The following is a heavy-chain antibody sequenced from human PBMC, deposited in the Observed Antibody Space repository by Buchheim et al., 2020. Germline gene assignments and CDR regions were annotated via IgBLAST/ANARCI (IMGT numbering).Heavy chain of an antibody. CDR1: GITFSTYS. D-gene: IGHD5-24*01. CDR2: ISYDGSDT. V-gene: IGHV3-30*18. CDR3: ANRDGDY. J-gene: IGHJ4*02. Sequence: QVQLVESGGGVVQPGKSLRLSCAASGITFSTYSMHWVRQAPGTGLESVALISYDGSDTYYADSVKGRFTISRDKSKSTLHLQMDNLRTEDTAVYFCANRDGDYWGQGAL.